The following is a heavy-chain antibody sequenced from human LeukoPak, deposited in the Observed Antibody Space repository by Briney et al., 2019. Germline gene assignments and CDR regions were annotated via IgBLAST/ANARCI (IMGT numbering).Heavy chain of an antibody. CDR1: GDSISSFY. CDR2: IYTSGST. CDR3: ARQTGSGLFILP. D-gene: IGHD3/OR15-3a*01. J-gene: IGHJ4*02. V-gene: IGHV4-4*07. Sequence: SETLSLTCTVSGDSISSFYWTWIRQPAGQGLEWIGRIYTSGSTNYNPSLNSRITMSVDTSKNQFSLGLTSVTAADTAVYYCARQTGSGLFILPGGQGTLVTVSS.